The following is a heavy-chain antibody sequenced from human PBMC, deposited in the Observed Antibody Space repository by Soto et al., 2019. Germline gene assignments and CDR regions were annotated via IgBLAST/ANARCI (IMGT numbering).Heavy chain of an antibody. D-gene: IGHD5-18*01. CDR2: TRNKANSYTR. J-gene: IGHJ6*03. CDR1: GFTFSDHY. Sequence: GGSLRLSCAASGFTFSDHYMDWVRQAPGKGLEWVGRTRNKANSYTREYAESVKGRFTISRDDSKNSLYLQMNSLKTEDTDVYFCARGRRYSYGYYYYYYMDVWGKGTTVTVSS. CDR3: ARGRRYSYGYYYYYYMDV. V-gene: IGHV3-72*01.